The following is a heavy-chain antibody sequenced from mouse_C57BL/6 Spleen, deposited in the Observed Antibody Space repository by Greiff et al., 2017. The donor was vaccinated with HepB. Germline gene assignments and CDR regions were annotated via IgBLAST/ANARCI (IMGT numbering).Heavy chain of an antibody. V-gene: IGHV1-78*01. CDR3: ARNWDSYYYAMDY. CDR1: GYTFTDHT. D-gene: IGHD4-1*01. Sequence: VKLQESDAELVKPGASVKISCKVSGYTFTDHTIHWMKQRPEQGLEWIGYIYPRDGSTKYNEKFKGKATLTADKSSSTAYMQLNSLTSEDSAVYFCARNWDSYYYAMDYWGQGTSVTVSS. J-gene: IGHJ4*01. CDR2: IYPRDGST.